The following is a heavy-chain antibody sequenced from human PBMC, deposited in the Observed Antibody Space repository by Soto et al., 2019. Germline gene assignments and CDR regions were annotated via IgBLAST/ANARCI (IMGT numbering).Heavy chain of an antibody. CDR2: IYYSGST. CDR3: ARGYSSSWYAP. CDR1: GGSISSSSYY. Sequence: PSETLSLTCTVXGGSISSSSYYWGWIRQPPGKGLEWIGSIYYSGSTYYNPSLKSRVTISVDTSKNQFSLKLSSVTAADTAVYYCARGYSSSWYAPWGQGTLVTVSS. J-gene: IGHJ5*02. V-gene: IGHV4-39*01. D-gene: IGHD6-13*01.